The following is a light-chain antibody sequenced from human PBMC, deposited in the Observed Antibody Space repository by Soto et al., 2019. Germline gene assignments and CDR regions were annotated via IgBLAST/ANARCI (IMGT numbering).Light chain of an antibody. CDR3: GACDTSLRAVV. CDR2: DNY. J-gene: IGLJ2*01. V-gene: IGLV1-51*01. CDR1: SSNIGKNY. Sequence: QSVLTQPPSVSAAPGQKLIISCSGNSSNIGKNYVFWYQQFPGTAPKLHIYDNYKRPSGIPDRFSVSKSGASATLAITGLYTGDEADYYCGACDTSLRAVVFGGGTKVAVL.